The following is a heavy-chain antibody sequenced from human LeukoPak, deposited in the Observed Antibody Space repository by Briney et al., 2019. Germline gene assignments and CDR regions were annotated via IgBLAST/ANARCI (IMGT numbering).Heavy chain of an antibody. CDR1: ELIFDDYT. D-gene: IGHD5-18*01. Sequence: PGGSLRLSCAASELIFDDYTMHWVRQAPGKGLEWVSLISWDGGSTYYADSVKGRFTISRDNSKNSLYLQMNSLRAEDTALYYCAKDSTAYSYSYYYYMDVWGKGTTVTVSS. J-gene: IGHJ6*03. V-gene: IGHV3-43D*03. CDR3: AKDSTAYSYSYYYYMDV. CDR2: ISWDGGST.